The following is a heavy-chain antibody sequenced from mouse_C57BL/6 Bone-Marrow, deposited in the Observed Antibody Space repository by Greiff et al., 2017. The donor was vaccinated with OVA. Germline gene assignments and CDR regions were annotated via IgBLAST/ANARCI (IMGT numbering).Heavy chain of an antibody. CDR2: INYDGSST. CDR3: ARGCKYYAMDD. J-gene: IGHJ4*01. CDR1: GFTFSDYY. Sequence: EVQLVESEGGLVQPGSSMKLSCTASGFTFSDYYMAWVRQVPEKGLEWVANINYDGSSTYYLDSLKSRFIISRDNAKNILYLQMSSLKSEDTATYYCARGCKYYAMDDWGQGTSVTVSS. V-gene: IGHV5-16*01.